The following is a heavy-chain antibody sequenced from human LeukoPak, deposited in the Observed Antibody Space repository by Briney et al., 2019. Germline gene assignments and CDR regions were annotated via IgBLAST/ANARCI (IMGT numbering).Heavy chain of an antibody. J-gene: IGHJ6*02. CDR3: ARGGYSYLEGMDV. D-gene: IGHD5-18*01. CDR1: GGSISSYY. Sequence: KASETLSLTCTVSGGSISSYYWGWIRQPPGKGLEWIGSIYYSGSTYYNPSLKSRVTISVDTSKNQFSLKLSSVTAADTAVYYCARGGYSYLEGMDVWGQGTTVTVSS. CDR2: IYYSGST. V-gene: IGHV4-39*01.